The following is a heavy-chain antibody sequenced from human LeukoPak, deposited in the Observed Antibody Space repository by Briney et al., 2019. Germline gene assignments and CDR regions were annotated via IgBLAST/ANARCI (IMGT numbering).Heavy chain of an antibody. D-gene: IGHD5-12*01. Sequence: PGGSLRLSCAASGFSFSNYAMNWVRQAPGKGLEWVSLIVASSGATFYADSVKGRFTISRDKSKNTLYLQMKSLRAEDTAVYYCAKGGYDYVEIGYFDYWGQGALVTASS. CDR1: GFSFSNYA. V-gene: IGHV3-23*01. J-gene: IGHJ4*03. CDR3: AKGGYDYVEIGYFDY. CDR2: IVASSGAT.